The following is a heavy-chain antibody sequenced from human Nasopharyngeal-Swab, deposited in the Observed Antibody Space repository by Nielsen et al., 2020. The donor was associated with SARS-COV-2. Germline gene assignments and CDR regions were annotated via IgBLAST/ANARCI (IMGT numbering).Heavy chain of an antibody. V-gene: IGHV3-11*04. D-gene: IGHD1-1*01. CDR1: GFTLSDYY. J-gene: IGHJ6*02. CDR3: AKDGQRPLYYYAMDV. Sequence: GESLKISCATSGFTLSDYYMSWIRQAPGKGLEWLAYISHSGTTIYYADSVKGRFTISRDNAKNSLLLQMNSVRAEDTAVYYCAKDGQRPLYYYAMDVWGQGTTVTVSS. CDR2: ISHSGTTI.